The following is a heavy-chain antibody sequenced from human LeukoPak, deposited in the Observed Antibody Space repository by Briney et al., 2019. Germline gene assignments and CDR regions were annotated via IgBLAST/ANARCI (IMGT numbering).Heavy chain of an antibody. D-gene: IGHD3-22*01. J-gene: IGHJ4*02. V-gene: IGHV3-48*03. CDR3: ARDRMGYYDSSGYFDY. CDR2: ISSSGSII. Sequence: QPGGSLRLSCAASGFTFSSYEMNWVRQAPGKGLEWVSYISSSGSIIYYADSVKGRFTICRDNAKNLLYQQMNRRRAEDTAVYYCARDRMGYYDSSGYFDYWGQGTLVTVSS. CDR1: GFTFSSYE.